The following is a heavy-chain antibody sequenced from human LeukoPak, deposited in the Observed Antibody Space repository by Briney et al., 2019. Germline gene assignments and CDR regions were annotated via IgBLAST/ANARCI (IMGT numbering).Heavy chain of an antibody. CDR1: GYTFTSYG. CDR2: INPNSGGT. J-gene: IGHJ4*02. V-gene: IGHV1-2*02. Sequence: ASVKVSCKASGYTFTSYGISWVRQPPGQGLEGLGGINPNSGGTNYAQKFQGRVTMTRDTSISTAYMELSRLRSDDTAVYYCATALLEWLYYFDYWGQGTLVTVSS. CDR3: ATALLEWLYYFDY. D-gene: IGHD3-3*01.